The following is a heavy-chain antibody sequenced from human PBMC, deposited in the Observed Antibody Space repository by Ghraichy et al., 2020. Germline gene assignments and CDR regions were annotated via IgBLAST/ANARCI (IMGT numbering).Heavy chain of an antibody. CDR2: ISSSGSTI. Sequence: GGSLRLSCAASGFTFSSYEMNWVRQAPGKGLEWVSYISSSGSTIYYADSVKGRFTISRDNAKNSLYLQMNSLRAEDTAVYYCARIHITMIGATDWYFDLWGRGTLVTVSS. J-gene: IGHJ2*01. V-gene: IGHV3-48*03. D-gene: IGHD3-22*01. CDR3: ARIHITMIGATDWYFDL. CDR1: GFTFSSYE.